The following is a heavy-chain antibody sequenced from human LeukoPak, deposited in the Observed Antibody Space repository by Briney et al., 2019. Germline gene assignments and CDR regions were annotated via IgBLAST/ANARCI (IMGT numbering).Heavy chain of an antibody. D-gene: IGHD2-15*01. Sequence: PGGSLRLSCVASRFTFSSYKVNWVRQAPGKGLEWVSSISSSSSYIYYADSVKGRFTISRDNARNSLYLQMNRLRAEDTAVYYCARESGSGEFDYWGQGTLVTVSS. J-gene: IGHJ4*02. CDR2: ISSSSSYI. CDR1: RFTFSSYK. V-gene: IGHV3-21*01. CDR3: ARESGSGEFDY.